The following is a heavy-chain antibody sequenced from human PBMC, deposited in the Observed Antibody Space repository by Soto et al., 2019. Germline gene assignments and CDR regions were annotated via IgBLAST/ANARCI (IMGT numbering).Heavy chain of an antibody. CDR1: GFTFSNYG. J-gene: IGHJ1*01. Sequence: EVQLVESGGGLVKPGGSLRISCAASGFTFSNYGMNWVRQAPGKGLEWVSSISSGSSYIFYADSVKGRFTISRDNAENSLYLQMNSLPAEDSAVYYCARDPGSGWEYLQHWGQVTLVTVSS. CDR3: ARDPGSGWEYLQH. CDR2: ISSGSSYI. V-gene: IGHV3-21*02. D-gene: IGHD6-19*01.